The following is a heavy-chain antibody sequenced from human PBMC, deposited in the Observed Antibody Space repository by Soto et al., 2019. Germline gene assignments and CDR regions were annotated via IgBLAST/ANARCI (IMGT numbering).Heavy chain of an antibody. V-gene: IGHV5-51*01. CDR3: AGDGSTRSKAERFEP. Sequence: GESLKISCKGSGYSFTSYWIGWVRQMPGKGLEWMGIIYPGDSDTRYSPSFQGQVTISADKSISTAYLQWSSLKASDTAMSYCAGDGSTRSKAERFEPWGQGTLVRVSS. D-gene: IGHD3-10*01. J-gene: IGHJ5*02. CDR1: GYSFTSYW. CDR2: IYPGDSDT.